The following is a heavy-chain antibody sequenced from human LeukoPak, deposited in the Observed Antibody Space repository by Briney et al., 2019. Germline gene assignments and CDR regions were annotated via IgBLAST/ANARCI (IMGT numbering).Heavy chain of an antibody. CDR1: GFTFSSYS. J-gene: IGHJ4*02. D-gene: IGHD3-22*01. V-gene: IGHV3-21*01. CDR3: ARDRAYYDSSGSTADY. Sequence: GGSLRLSCAASGFTFSSYSMNWVRQAPGKGLEWVSSISSSSSYIYYADSVKGRFTISRDNAKNSLYLQMNSLRAEDTAVYYCARDRAYYDSSGSTADYWGQGTLVTVSS. CDR2: ISSSSSYI.